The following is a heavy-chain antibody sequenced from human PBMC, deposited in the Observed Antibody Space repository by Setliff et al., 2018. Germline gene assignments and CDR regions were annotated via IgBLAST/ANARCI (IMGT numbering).Heavy chain of an antibody. CDR2: LHTSGTT. V-gene: IGHV4-38-2*02. Sequence: SETLSLTCAVSNFSVNSGYTWGWIRQPPGKGLEWIGRLHTSGTTVYNPSLKGRVTISADTSTNHFSLKLTSVTAADTAVYYCARDNTIVGATDYWGQGALVTVSS. CDR3: ARDNTIVGATDY. J-gene: IGHJ4*02. CDR1: NFSVNSGYT. D-gene: IGHD1-26*01.